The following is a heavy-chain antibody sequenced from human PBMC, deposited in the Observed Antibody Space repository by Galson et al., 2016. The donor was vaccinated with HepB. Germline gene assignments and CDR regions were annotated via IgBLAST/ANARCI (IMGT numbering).Heavy chain of an antibody. CDR3: QRTDPTGNWFDP. Sequence: SETLSLTCTVSGDSISSNYYWGWIRQPPGKGLEWIGSIYYSGSTYYNPSLKSRVTISVDTSKNQFSLMLFSVTAADTAVYYCQRTDPTGNWFDPWGQGTLVTVS. CDR1: GDSISSNYY. CDR2: IYYSGST. J-gene: IGHJ5*02. V-gene: IGHV4-39*01.